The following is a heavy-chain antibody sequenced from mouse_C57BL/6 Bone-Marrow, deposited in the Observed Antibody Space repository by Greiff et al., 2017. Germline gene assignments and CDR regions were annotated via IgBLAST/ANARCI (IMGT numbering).Heavy chain of an antibody. CDR3: ARYRGAMDY. V-gene: IGHV1-50*01. CDR1: GYTFTSYW. D-gene: IGHD3-1*01. Sequence: VPLQHPGAELVQPGASVTLSCTASGYTFTSYWMQWVKQRPGQGLEWIGELDPSDSYTNYNQKFKGKATLPVDTSYSTAYMQRSSLTSEDSAVYYCARYRGAMDYWGQGTSVTVSS. J-gene: IGHJ4*01. CDR2: LDPSDSYT.